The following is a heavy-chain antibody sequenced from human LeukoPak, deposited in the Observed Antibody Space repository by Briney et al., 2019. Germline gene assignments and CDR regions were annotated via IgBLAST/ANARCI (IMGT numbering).Heavy chain of an antibody. CDR2: IDPSDSYT. CDR3: ARRCSSSSCPFEY. Sequence: GESLKISCKGSGYSFTSYWISWVRQMPGKGLEWMGRIDPSDSYTNYSPTFQGHVTISADKSISTAYLQWSSLKASDTAMYYCARRCSSSSCPFEYWGQGTLVTVSS. V-gene: IGHV5-10-1*01. J-gene: IGHJ4*02. D-gene: IGHD2-2*01. CDR1: GYSFTSYW.